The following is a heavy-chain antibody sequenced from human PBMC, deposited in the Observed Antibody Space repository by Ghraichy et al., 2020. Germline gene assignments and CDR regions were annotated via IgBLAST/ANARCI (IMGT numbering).Heavy chain of an antibody. V-gene: IGHV4-61*02. CDR2: IYTSGST. J-gene: IGHJ4*02. Sequence: SETLSLTCTVSGGSISSGSYYWSWIRQPAGKGLEWIGRIYTSGSTNYNPSLKSRVTISVDTSKNQFSLKLSSVTAADTAVFYCARGDSSGYYRDPTKYYFDYWGQGTLVTVSS. D-gene: IGHD3-22*01. CDR3: ARGDSSGYYRDPTKYYFDY. CDR1: GGSISSGSYY.